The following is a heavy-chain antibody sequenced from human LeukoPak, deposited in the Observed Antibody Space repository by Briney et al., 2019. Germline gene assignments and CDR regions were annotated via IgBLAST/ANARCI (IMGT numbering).Heavy chain of an antibody. Sequence: ASVKVSCKASGYTFNYFAMHWVRQAPGQSLEWMGRIDADNGDTIYSQSFQGRVTIIRDTSAKTIYMELSSLKSEGTAVYYCARDGSGSQGVNWFDPWGQGTLVTVSS. J-gene: IGHJ5*02. CDR3: ARDGSGSQGVNWFDP. D-gene: IGHD3-10*01. CDR2: IDADNGDT. V-gene: IGHV1-3*01. CDR1: GYTFNYFA.